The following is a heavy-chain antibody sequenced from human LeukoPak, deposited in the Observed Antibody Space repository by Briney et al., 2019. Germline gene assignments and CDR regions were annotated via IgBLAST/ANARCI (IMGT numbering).Heavy chain of an antibody. CDR3: ARPWGSGRAFDY. CDR2: INAGNGNT. V-gene: IGHV1-3*01. J-gene: IGHJ4*02. CDR1: GYTFTSYA. Sequence: ASVKVSCKASGYTFTSYAMHWVRQAPGQRLEWMGWINAGNGNTKYSQKFQGRVTITRDTSASTAYMELSSLRSEDTAVYYCARPWGSGRAFDYWGQGTLVTVSS. D-gene: IGHD6-19*01.